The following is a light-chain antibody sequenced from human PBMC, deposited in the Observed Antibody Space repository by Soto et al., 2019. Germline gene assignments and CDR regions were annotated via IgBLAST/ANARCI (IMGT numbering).Light chain of an antibody. J-gene: IGKJ1*01. CDR1: QSVSSTY. V-gene: IGKV3-20*01. CDR3: QEYGSSRT. CDR2: GAS. Sequence: EIVLTQSPGTLSLSPGERATLSCRASQSVSSTYLAWYQQKPGQAPRLLIYGASSRATGIPDRFSGSGSGTDFTLTISRLEPEXFXVYXXQEYGSSRTFGQGTKVEIK.